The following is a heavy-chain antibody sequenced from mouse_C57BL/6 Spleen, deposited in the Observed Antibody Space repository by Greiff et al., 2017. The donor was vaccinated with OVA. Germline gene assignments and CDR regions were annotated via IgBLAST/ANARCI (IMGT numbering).Heavy chain of an antibody. V-gene: IGHV5-16*01. D-gene: IGHD1-1*01. CDR2: INYDGSST. CDR3: ARDYYDSSYRWYFDV. Sequence: EVQLQESEGGLVQPGSSMKLSCTASGFTFSDYYMAWVRQVPEKGLEWVANINYDGSSTYYLDSLKSRFIISRDNAKNLLYLQMSSLKSEDTATYYCARDYYDSSYRWYFDVWGTGTTVTVSS. CDR1: GFTFSDYY. J-gene: IGHJ1*03.